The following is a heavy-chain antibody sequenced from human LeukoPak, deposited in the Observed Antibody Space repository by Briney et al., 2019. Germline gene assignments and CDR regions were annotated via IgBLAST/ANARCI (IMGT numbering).Heavy chain of an antibody. Sequence: SETLSLTCAVYGGSFSGYCWSWIRQPPGKGLEWIGEINHSGSTNYNPSLKSRVTISVDTSKNQFSLKLSSVTAADTAVYYCARVRGIVVVRRVFWFDPWGQGTLVTVSS. J-gene: IGHJ5*02. CDR1: GGSFSGYC. CDR2: INHSGST. D-gene: IGHD2-2*01. CDR3: ARVRGIVVVRRVFWFDP. V-gene: IGHV4-34*01.